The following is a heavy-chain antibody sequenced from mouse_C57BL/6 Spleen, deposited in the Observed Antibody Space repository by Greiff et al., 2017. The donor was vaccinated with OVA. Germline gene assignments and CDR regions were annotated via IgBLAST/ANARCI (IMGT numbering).Heavy chain of an antibody. J-gene: IGHJ3*01. V-gene: IGHV1-62-2*01. Sequence: QVQLKESGAELVKPGASVKLSCKASGYTFTEYTIHWVKQRSGQGLEWIGWFYPGSGSIKYNEKFKDKATLTADKSSSTVYMELSRLTSEDSAVYFCARHERGYGKGETWFAYWGQGTLVTVSA. CDR2: FYPGSGSI. D-gene: IGHD2-1*01. CDR1: GYTFTEYT. CDR3: ARHERGYGKGETWFAY.